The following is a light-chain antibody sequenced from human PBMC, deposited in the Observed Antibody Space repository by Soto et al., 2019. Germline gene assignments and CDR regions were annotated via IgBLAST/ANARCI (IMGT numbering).Light chain of an antibody. V-gene: IGLV2-14*01. CDR1: SSDVGGYND. CDR2: DVS. J-gene: IGLJ2*01. Sequence: QSVLTQPASVSGSPGQSITISCTGTSSDVGGYNDVSWYQQHPGKAPKLLIYDVSNRPSGVSNRFSGSKSSNTASLTISGLQAEDEADYYCSSNTSSSTLVFGGGTKVTVL. CDR3: SSNTSSSTLV.